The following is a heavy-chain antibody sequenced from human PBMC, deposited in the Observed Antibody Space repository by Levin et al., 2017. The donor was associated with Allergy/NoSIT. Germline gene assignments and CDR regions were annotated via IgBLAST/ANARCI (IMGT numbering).Heavy chain of an antibody. CDR1: GFTFSSYS. Sequence: GGSLRLSCAASGFTFSSYSMNWVRQAPGKGLEWVSSISSSSSYIYYADSVKGRFTISRDNAKNSLYLQMNSLRAEDTAVYYCAGWYVDWLSPIDYWGQGTLVTVSS. V-gene: IGHV3-21*01. CDR2: ISSSSSYI. CDR3: AGWYVDWLSPIDY. D-gene: IGHD3-9*01. J-gene: IGHJ4*02.